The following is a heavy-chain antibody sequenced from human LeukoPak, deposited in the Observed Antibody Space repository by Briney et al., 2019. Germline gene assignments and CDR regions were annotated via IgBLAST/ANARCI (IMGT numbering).Heavy chain of an antibody. CDR3: ARQLYSSGSYYAPMDV. V-gene: IGHV4-39*01. D-gene: IGHD3-10*01. Sequence: PSETLSLTCTVSGGSISSSSYYWSWIRQPPGKGLEWIGSIHYSGSTYHDPSLKSRVTVSLDTSKNQFSLKLSSVTATDTAVYYCARQLYSSGSYYAPMDVWGKGTTVTISS. CDR2: IHYSGST. CDR1: GGSISSSSYY. J-gene: IGHJ6*03.